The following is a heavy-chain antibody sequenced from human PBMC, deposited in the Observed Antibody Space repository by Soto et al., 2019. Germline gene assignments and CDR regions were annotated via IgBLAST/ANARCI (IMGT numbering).Heavy chain of an antibody. CDR2: ITSSSDTV. Sequence: GGSLRLSCAASGFTFSSFHMNWVRQAPGRGLEWVAYITSSSDTVYYSDSVKGRFTISRDNGKNSLFLQMNSLRDEDTAVYYCARVVVVIPPGYYYAMDVWGQGTTVTVSS. J-gene: IGHJ6*02. CDR3: ARVVVVIPPGYYYAMDV. D-gene: IGHD3-22*01. CDR1: GFTFSSFH. V-gene: IGHV3-48*02.